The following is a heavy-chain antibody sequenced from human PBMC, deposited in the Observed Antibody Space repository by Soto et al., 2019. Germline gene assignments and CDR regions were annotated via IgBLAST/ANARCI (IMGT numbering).Heavy chain of an antibody. Sequence: QVQLVQSGAEVKKPGSSLKVSCKASGGTFSTFAISWVRQAPGQGLEWMGGFVPIFDTPNYAQKFQDRVTITADESTSTHYMEVTRLRSDDTAVYYCARASRRGYYSAMDVWGQGTTVTVS. CDR1: GGTFSTFA. V-gene: IGHV1-69*12. CDR2: FVPIFDTP. J-gene: IGHJ6*02. CDR3: ARASRRGYYSAMDV.